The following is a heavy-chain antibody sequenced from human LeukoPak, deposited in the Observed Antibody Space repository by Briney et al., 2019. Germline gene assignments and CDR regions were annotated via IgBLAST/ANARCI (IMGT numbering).Heavy chain of an antibody. J-gene: IGHJ4*02. D-gene: IGHD6-19*01. CDR2: ISSSSSYI. CDR3: ARDLSGIAVAGTFDY. V-gene: IGHV3-21*01. CDR1: GFTFSSYS. Sequence: PGGSLRLSCAASGFTFSSYSMNWVRQAPGKGLEWVSSISSSSSYIYYADSVKGRFTISRDNAKNSLYLQMNSLRAEDTAVYYCARDLSGIAVAGTFDYWGQGTLVTVS.